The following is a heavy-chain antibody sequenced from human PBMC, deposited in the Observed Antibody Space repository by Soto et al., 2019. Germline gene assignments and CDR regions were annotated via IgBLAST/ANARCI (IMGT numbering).Heavy chain of an antibody. D-gene: IGHD3-16*01. CDR2: IYSGGST. J-gene: IGHJ1*01. CDR3: AKRNDYVRPEYFQH. CDR1: GFTVSSNY. V-gene: IGHV3-66*01. Sequence: PGGSLRLSCAASGFTVSSNYMSWVRQAPGKGLEWVSVIYSGGSTYYADSVKGRFTISRDNSKNTLYLQMNSLRGEDTAVYYCAKRNDYVRPEYFQHWGQGTLVTVSS.